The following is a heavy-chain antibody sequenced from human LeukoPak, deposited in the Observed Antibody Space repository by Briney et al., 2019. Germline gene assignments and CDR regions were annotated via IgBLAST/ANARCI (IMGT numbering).Heavy chain of an antibody. V-gene: IGHV3-23*01. CDR3: ARGPPGVVVKVGFFDY. CDR1: GFTFSSYA. CDR2: ISGSGGST. J-gene: IGHJ4*02. D-gene: IGHD3-22*01. Sequence: GGSLRLSCAASGFTFSSYAMSWVRQAPGKRLEWVSAISGSGGSTYYADSVKGRFTISRDNSKNTLYLQMNSLRAEDTAVYYCARGPPGVVVKVGFFDYWGQGTLVTVSS.